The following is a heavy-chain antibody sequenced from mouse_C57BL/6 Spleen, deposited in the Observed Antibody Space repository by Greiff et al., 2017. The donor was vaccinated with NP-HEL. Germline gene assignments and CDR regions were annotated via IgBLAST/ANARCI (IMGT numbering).Heavy chain of an antibody. CDR1: GFNIKNTY. CDR2: IDPANGNT. CDR3: ARVYYGNSPYAMDY. D-gene: IGHD2-1*01. Sequence: VHVKQSVAELVRPGASVKLSCTASGFNIKNTYMPWVKQRPEQGLEWIGRIDPANGNTKYAPKFQGKATITADTSSNTAYLQLSSLTSEDTAIYYCARVYYGNSPYAMDYWGQGTSVTVSS. V-gene: IGHV14-3*01. J-gene: IGHJ4*01.